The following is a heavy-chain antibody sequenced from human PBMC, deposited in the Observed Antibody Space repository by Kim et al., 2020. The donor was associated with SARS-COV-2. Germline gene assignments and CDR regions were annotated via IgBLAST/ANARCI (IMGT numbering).Heavy chain of an antibody. CDR1: GFTFSDYY. D-gene: IGHD1-26*01. CDR2: ISSSSSYT. J-gene: IGHJ4*02. CDR3: ARVGATGKYYFDY. Sequence: GGSLRLSCAASGFTFSDYYMSWIRQAPGKGLEWVSYISSSSSYTNYADSVKGRFTISRDNAKNSLYLQMNSLRAEDTAVYYCARVGATGKYYFDYWGQGTLVTVSS. V-gene: IGHV3-11*06.